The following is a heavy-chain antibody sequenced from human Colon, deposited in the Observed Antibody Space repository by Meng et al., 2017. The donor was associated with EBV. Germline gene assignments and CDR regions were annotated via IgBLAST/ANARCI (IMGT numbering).Heavy chain of an antibody. D-gene: IGHD2-2*02. V-gene: IGHV4-30-4*01. Sequence: VQLQESGPGLVKPSQTLSPTCTVSGGSVSSGNNYWIWIRQPPGKGLEWIGYIYYSGRTYYNPSLESRVTMSVDTSKNQFSLNLNSVTAADTAVYYCARVNGDCFSTICYKGWFDPWGQGTLVTVSS. J-gene: IGHJ5*02. CDR3: ARVNGDCFSTICYKGWFDP. CDR2: IYYSGRT. CDR1: GGSVSSGNNY.